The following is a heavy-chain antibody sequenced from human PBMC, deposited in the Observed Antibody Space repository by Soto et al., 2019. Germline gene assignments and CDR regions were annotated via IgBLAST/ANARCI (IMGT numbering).Heavy chain of an antibody. CDR2: MNPNSGNT. J-gene: IGHJ6*02. CDR1: GYTFTSYD. Sequence: RASVKVSCKASGYTFTSYDINWVRQATGQGLEWMGWMNPNSGNTGYAQKFQGRVTMTRNTSISTAYMELSSLRSEDTAVYYCARGRKVTGTTRYYYGMDVWGQGTTVTVSS. CDR3: ARGRKVTGTTRYYYGMDV. V-gene: IGHV1-8*01. D-gene: IGHD1-7*01.